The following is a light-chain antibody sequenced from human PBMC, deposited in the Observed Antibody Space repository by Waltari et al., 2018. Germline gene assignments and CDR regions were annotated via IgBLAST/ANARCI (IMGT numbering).Light chain of an antibody. Sequence: SYFLTQPPSVSVAPGQTARVTCGGNTIVSRSVQVDQQKPVQAPALVIYGDTARPSGIPQRFSGSNSGNTATLTTNNVEAGDEADYYCKLWDSTADVVFGAGTKLTVL. CDR1: TIVSRS. V-gene: IGLV3-21*02. CDR2: GDT. CDR3: KLWDSTADVV. J-gene: IGLJ2*01.